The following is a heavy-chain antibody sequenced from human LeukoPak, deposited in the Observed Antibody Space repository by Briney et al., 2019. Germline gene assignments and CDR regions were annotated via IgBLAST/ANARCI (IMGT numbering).Heavy chain of an antibody. CDR2: IYSGGNT. CDR3: ARRAGEYSHPYDY. D-gene: IGHD4-17*01. J-gene: IGHJ4*02. CDR1: GGTFSSYA. Sequence: ASVKVSCKASGGTFSSYAISWVRQAPGKGLEWVSFIYSGGNTHYSDSVKGRFTISRDNSKNTLYLQMNSLRAEDTAVYYCARRAGEYSHPYDYWDQGTLVTVSS. V-gene: IGHV3-53*01.